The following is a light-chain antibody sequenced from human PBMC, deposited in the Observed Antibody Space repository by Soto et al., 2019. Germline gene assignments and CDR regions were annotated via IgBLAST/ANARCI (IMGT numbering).Light chain of an antibody. CDR2: ENY. Sequence: QSVLTQPPSVSAAPGQMVTISCSGSSSNIGNNFVSWYQQLPRTAPKPLIFENYRRPSGIPDRFSGSKSGASATLGITGLQTGDEADYYCGTWDDSLSAVVFGGGTKLTV. J-gene: IGLJ2*01. CDR1: SSNIGNNF. CDR3: GTWDDSLSAVV. V-gene: IGLV1-51*02.